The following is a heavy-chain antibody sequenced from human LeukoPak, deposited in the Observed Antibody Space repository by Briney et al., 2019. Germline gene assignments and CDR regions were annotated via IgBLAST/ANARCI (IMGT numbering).Heavy chain of an antibody. CDR1: GGSISSYY. J-gene: IGHJ3*02. CDR3: ARAPTGPGIAAAGTSAFDI. V-gene: IGHV4-59*08. CDR2: IYYSGST. D-gene: IGHD6-13*01. Sequence: PSETLSLTCTVFGGSISSYYWSWIRQPPGKGLEWIGYIYYSGSTNYNPSLKSRVTISVDTSKNQFSLKLSSVTAADTAVYYCARAPTGPGIAAAGTSAFDIWGQGTMVTVSS.